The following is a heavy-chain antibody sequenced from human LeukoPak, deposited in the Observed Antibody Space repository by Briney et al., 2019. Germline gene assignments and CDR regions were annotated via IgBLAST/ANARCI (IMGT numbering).Heavy chain of an antibody. CDR2: ISSNGGST. V-gene: IGHV3-64*01. D-gene: IGHD3-10*01. CDR1: GFTFSSYA. Sequence: GGSLRLSCAASGFTFSSYAMHWVRQAPGKGLEYVSAISSNGGSTYYANSVKGRFTISRDNSKNTLYLQMGSLRAEDMAVYYCARDHPGGVIWGQGTMVTVSS. J-gene: IGHJ3*02. CDR3: ARDHPGGVI.